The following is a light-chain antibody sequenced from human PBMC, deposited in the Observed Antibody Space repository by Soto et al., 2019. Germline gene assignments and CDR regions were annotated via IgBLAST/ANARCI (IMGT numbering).Light chain of an antibody. Sequence: DIVMTQSPDSLAVSLGERATINCKSSQPVLYSSNNKNYLAWFQQKPGQPPKLLIYWASIREPGVPDRFSGSGSGTDFTLTISSLQAEDVAVYYCQQYYDTPGAFGQGTKVEVK. V-gene: IGKV4-1*01. J-gene: IGKJ1*01. CDR2: WAS. CDR3: QQYYDTPGA. CDR1: QPVLYSSNNKNY.